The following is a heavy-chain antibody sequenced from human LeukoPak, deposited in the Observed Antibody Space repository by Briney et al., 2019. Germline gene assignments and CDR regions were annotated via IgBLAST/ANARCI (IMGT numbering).Heavy chain of an antibody. Sequence: SETLSLTCTVSGGSISSYYWSWIRQPAGKGLEWIGRICTSRSTNYNPSLKSRVTMSVDTSKNRFSLKLSSVTAADTAVYYCVRGNYYDSSGYYPWFDPWGQGTLVTVSS. CDR1: GGSISSYY. V-gene: IGHV4-4*07. CDR3: VRGNYYDSSGYYPWFDP. CDR2: ICTSRST. D-gene: IGHD3-22*01. J-gene: IGHJ5*02.